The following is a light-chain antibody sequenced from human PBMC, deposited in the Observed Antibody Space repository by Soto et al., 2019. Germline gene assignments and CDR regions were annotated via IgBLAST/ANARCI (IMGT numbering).Light chain of an antibody. CDR2: DVS. CDR1: SSDVGGYNY. Sequence: QSALTQPASVSGSPGQSITISCTGTSSDVGGYNYVSWYQQHPGKAPKLMIYDVSNRPSGVSNRFSGSKSGNTASLTISGLQAEDEADYYCSSYTSSSPLFGGGTQL. V-gene: IGLV2-14*01. J-gene: IGLJ2*01. CDR3: SSYTSSSPL.